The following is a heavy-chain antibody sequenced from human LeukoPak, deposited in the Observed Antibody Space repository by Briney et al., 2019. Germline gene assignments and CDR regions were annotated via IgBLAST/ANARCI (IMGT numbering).Heavy chain of an antibody. CDR3: ARDNSRAALGCTNFGY. V-gene: IGHV1-3*01. CDR1: GYTFTNYA. J-gene: IGHJ4*02. Sequence: GASVKVSCKTSGYTFTNYAIHWVRQAPGQRLECMGWINAGNNNIKYSQDFQGRVAFTSDKSASTSYMELSSLRSEDTAVYYCARDNSRAALGCTNFGYWGQGTLVTVSS. D-gene: IGHD6-13*01. CDR2: INAGNNNI.